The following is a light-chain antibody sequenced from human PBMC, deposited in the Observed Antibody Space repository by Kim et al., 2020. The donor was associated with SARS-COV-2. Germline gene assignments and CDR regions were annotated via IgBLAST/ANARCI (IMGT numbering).Light chain of an antibody. Sequence: VSVSPGQTASITCSGDKLGDKYACWYQQKPGQSPVLVIYQDSKRPSGIPERFSGSNSGNTATLTISGTQAMDEADYYCQAWDSNYVFGTGTKVTDL. J-gene: IGLJ1*01. CDR2: QDS. V-gene: IGLV3-1*01. CDR3: QAWDSNYV. CDR1: KLGDKY.